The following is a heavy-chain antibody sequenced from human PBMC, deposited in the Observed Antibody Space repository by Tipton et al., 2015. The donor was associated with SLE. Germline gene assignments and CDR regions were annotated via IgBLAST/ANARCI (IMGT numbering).Heavy chain of an antibody. Sequence: TLSLTCTVSGGSISSSSYYWGWIRQPPGKGLEWIGSIYYSGSTYYNPSLKGRVTISVDTSKNQFSLKRSSVTAADTAVYYCAGPHDYGDSGAFDIWGQGTMVTVSS. D-gene: IGHD4-17*01. CDR3: AGPHDYGDSGAFDI. J-gene: IGHJ3*02. CDR1: GGSISSSSYY. CDR2: IYYSGST. V-gene: IGHV4-39*07.